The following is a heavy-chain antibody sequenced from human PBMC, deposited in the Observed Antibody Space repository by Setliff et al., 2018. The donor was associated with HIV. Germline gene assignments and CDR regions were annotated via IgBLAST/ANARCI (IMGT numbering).Heavy chain of an antibody. Sequence: ASVKVSCKASGYTFTRYDINWVRQAPGHGLEWMGWISPYIGHTNYAQNFQGRVTMTIDTSTSTAYMELRSLRSDDTAVYFCARLGSGWSDSYYYAMDVWGQGTTVTVSS. CDR1: GYTFTRYD. D-gene: IGHD6-19*01. J-gene: IGHJ6*02. V-gene: IGHV1-18*01. CDR2: ISPYIGHT. CDR3: ARLGSGWSDSYYYAMDV.